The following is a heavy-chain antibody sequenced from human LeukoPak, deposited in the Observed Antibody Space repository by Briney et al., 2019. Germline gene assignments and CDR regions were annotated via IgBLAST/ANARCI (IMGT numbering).Heavy chain of an antibody. CDR2: INSDGSST. CDR3: ASRRSSSFDY. V-gene: IGHV3-74*01. J-gene: IGHJ4*02. CDR1: GFTFSSYW. Sequence: GGSLRLSCAASGFTFSSYWMHWVRQVPGKGLVWVSRINSDGSSTTYADSVKGRFTISRDTAKNTLFLQMNSLRADDTAVYYCASRRSSSFDYWGQGTLVTVSS. D-gene: IGHD6-13*01.